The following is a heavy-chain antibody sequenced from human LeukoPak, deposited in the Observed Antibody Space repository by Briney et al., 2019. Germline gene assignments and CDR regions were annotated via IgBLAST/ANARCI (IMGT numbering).Heavy chain of an antibody. CDR1: GGSISSYY. Sequence: SETLSLTCTVSGGSISSYYWSWIRQPPGKGLEWIGYIYYSGNTNYSPSLKSRVIISVDTSKNQFSLRLNSVTAADTAMYYCARGSPPDYWGQGTLVTVSS. D-gene: IGHD2-15*01. CDR3: ARGSPPDY. V-gene: IGHV4-59*01. CDR2: IYYSGNT. J-gene: IGHJ4*02.